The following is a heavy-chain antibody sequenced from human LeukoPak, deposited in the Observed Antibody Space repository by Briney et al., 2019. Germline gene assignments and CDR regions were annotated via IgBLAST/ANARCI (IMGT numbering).Heavy chain of an antibody. CDR2: IIPILGIA. CDR3: ARVPAARDNWFDL. D-gene: IGHD2-2*01. V-gene: IGHV1-69*02. CDR1: GGTFSSYT. Sequence: SVKVSCKASGGTFSSYTISWVRQAPGQGLEWMGRIIPILGIANYAQKFQGRVTITADKSTSTAYMELSSLRSEDTAVYYCARVPAARDNWFDLWGQGTLVTVSS. J-gene: IGHJ5*02.